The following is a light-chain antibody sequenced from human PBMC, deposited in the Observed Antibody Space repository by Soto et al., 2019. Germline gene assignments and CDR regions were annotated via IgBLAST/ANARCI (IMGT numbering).Light chain of an antibody. CDR2: GAS. V-gene: IGKV3-20*01. CDR3: QQYGSSPRT. J-gene: IGKJ1*01. CDR1: QSVSSSY. Sequence: EIVLTQSPGPLSLSPGERATPSCRCSQSVSSSYLAWYQQQPGQAPRLIIYGASSRATGIPDRFGGSGSGTDCTLTISRLEPEDFAVYYCQQYGSSPRTFSQGTKVDIK.